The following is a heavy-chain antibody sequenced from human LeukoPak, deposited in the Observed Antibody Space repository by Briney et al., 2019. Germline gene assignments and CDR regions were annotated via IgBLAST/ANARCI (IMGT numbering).Heavy chain of an antibody. D-gene: IGHD3-22*01. CDR3: AKDRYDSSGYIPGY. V-gene: IGHV3-11*04. CDR2: ISGRSYSM. J-gene: IGHJ4*02. CDR1: GFSFNESY. Sequence: GGSLRLSCAASGFSFNESYMTWIRQAPGKGLEWVAYISGRSYSMYYADSVKGRFTISRDNSKNTLYLQMNSLRAEDTAVYYCAKDRYDSSGYIPGYWGQGTLVTVSS.